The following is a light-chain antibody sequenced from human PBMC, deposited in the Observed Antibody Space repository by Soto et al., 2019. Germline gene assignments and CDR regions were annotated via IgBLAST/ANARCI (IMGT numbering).Light chain of an antibody. V-gene: IGKV1-9*01. CDR3: QQLNSYPV. Sequence: DIQMTQSPSSLSSSVGDRFTITCRASQSISSYLNWYQQKPGKAPKLLIYAASTLQSGVPSRFSGSGSGTEFTLTISSLQPEDFATYYCQQLNSYPVFGGGTKVDI. J-gene: IGKJ4*01. CDR2: AAS. CDR1: QSISSY.